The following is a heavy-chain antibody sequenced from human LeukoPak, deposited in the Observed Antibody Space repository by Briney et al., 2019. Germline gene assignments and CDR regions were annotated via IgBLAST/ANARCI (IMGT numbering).Heavy chain of an antibody. CDR2: IVVGTGNT. Sequence: GASVKVSCKASGFTLTSSAVQWVRQARGQRLEWMGWIVVGTGNTNYAQKFQERVTITRDMSTSTAYMELSSLRSEDTAVYYCAASQVDTTMVIGFADRPWGQGTLVTVSS. V-gene: IGHV1-58*01. J-gene: IGHJ5*02. CDR1: GFTLTSSA. CDR3: AASQVDTTMVIGFADRP. D-gene: IGHD5-18*01.